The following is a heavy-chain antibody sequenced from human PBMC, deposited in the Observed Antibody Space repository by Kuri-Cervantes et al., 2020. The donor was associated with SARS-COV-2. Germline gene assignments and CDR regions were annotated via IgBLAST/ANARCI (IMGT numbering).Heavy chain of an antibody. CDR1: GFTFSSYS. D-gene: IGHD7-27*01. CDR2: ISSSSSYI. J-gene: IGHJ4*02. Sequence: GESLKISCAASGFTFSSYSMNWVRQAPGKGLEWVSSISSSSSYIYYADSVKGRFTISRDNAKNSLYLQMNSLRAEDMAVYYCARDWGELGKDYWGQGTLVTVSS. V-gene: IGHV3-21*01. CDR3: ARDWGELGKDY.